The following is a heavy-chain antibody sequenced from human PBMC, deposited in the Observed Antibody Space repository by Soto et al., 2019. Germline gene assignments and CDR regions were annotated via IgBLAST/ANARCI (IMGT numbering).Heavy chain of an antibody. CDR2: IIPIFGTA. V-gene: IGHV1-69*12. J-gene: IGHJ6*02. CDR3: ARHGRQLVDYYYGMDV. D-gene: IGHD6-6*01. Sequence: QVQLVQSGAEVKKPGSSVKVSCKASGGTFSSYAISWVRQAPGQGLEWMGGIIPIFGTANYAQKFQGRVTLTADESTSTAHMELSSLRSEDPAVYYCARHGRQLVDYYYGMDVWGQGTTVTVSS. CDR1: GGTFSSYA.